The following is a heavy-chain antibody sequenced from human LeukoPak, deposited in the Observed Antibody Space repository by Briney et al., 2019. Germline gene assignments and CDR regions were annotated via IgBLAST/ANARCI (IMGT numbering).Heavy chain of an antibody. V-gene: IGHV3-48*01. CDR1: GFTFSSYS. CDR3: AGVGGYGDQLIDY. D-gene: IGHD4-17*01. CDR2: ISSSSSTI. Sequence: GGSLRLSCAASGFTFSSYSMNWVRQAPGKGLEWVSYISSSSSTIYYADSVKGRFTISRDNAKNSLYLQMNSLRAEDTAVYYCAGVGGYGDQLIDYWGQGTLVTVSS. J-gene: IGHJ4*02.